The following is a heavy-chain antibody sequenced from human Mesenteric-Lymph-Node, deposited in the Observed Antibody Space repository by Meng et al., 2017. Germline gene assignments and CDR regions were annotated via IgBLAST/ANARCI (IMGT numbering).Heavy chain of an antibody. D-gene: IGHD6-13*01. J-gene: IGHJ6*02. CDR1: GFTFSSYD. V-gene: IGHV3-13*03. Sequence: GGSLRLSCAACGFTFSSYDMHWVRQATGKGLEWVSAIGTAGDTYYPGSVKGQFTISRDNSKNTLYLQMNSLRAEDTAVYYCARAIAAAGKSTVYYYYGMDVWGQGTTVTVSS. CDR2: IGTAGDT. CDR3: ARAIAAAGKSTVYYYYGMDV.